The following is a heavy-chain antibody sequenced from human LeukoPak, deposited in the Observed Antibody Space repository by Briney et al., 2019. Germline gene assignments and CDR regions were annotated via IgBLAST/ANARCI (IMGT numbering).Heavy chain of an antibody. CDR1: GLTVSSNY. CDR3: ARDLGLYPI. CDR2: IYSGGSI. J-gene: IGHJ3*02. Sequence: QPGGSLRLSCTASGLTVSSNYMSWVRQAPGKGLEWVSVIYSGGSIYYADSVKGRFTISRDNSKNTLYLQMNSLRAEDTAVYYCARDLGLYPIWGQGTMVTVSS. D-gene: IGHD2-8*01. V-gene: IGHV3-53*01.